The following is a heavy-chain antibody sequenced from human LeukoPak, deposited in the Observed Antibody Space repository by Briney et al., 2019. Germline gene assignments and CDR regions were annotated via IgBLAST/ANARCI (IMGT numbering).Heavy chain of an antibody. CDR1: GASISSSSYY. CDR2: IYYSGST. Sequence: SETLSLTCTVSGASISSSSYYWGWIRQPPGKGLEWIGNIYYSGSTYYNPSLKSRFTISVDTSKNQFSLKLSSVTAADTAVYYCARHRRSDIVVVTAIDYWGQGTLVTVSS. V-gene: IGHV4-39*01. CDR3: ARHRRSDIVVVTAIDY. D-gene: IGHD2-21*02. J-gene: IGHJ4*02.